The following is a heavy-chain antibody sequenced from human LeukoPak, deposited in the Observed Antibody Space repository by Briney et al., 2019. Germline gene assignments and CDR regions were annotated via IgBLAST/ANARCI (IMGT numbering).Heavy chain of an antibody. CDR3: ARQYFGYYYMDV. Sequence: SETLSLTCTVSGGSITSSSYYWGWIRQPPGKGLEWIGSFYYSGSTYYNPSLKSRVTISVDTSKNQFSLKLSSVTAADTAVYYCARQYFGYYYMDVWGEGTTVTVSS. J-gene: IGHJ6*03. CDR2: FYYSGST. CDR1: GGSITSSSYY. D-gene: IGHD3-9*01. V-gene: IGHV4-39*01.